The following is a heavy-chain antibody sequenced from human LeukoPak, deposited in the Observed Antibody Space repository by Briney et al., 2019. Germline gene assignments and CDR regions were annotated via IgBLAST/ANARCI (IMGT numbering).Heavy chain of an antibody. CDR2: IYPGDSDT. V-gene: IGHV5-51*01. J-gene: IGHJ4*02. CDR3: ARHPPDYRDYVYYFDY. D-gene: IGHD4-17*01. CDR1: GYSFTSYW. Sequence: GESLKISCKGSGYSFTSYWIGWVRQMPGKGLEWVGIIYPGDSDTGYSPSFQGQVTISADKSISTAYLQWSSLKASDTAMYYCARHPPDYRDYVYYFDYWGQGTLVTVSS.